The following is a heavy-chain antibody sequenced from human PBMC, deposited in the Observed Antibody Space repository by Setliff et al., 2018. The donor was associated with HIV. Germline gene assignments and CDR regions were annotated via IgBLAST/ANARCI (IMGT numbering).Heavy chain of an antibody. CDR2: INPKSGGT. CDR3: ARGTVVGATIYYFDY. V-gene: IGHV1-2*02. CDR1: GYTFTAYY. Sequence: GASVKVSCKASGYTFTAYYIHWVRQAPGQGLEWMGWINPKSGGTNYAQKFQGRVTMSSDTSISTAHMELGRLRSDDTAVYFCARGTVVGATIYYFDYWGQGTLVTVSS. D-gene: IGHD1-26*01. J-gene: IGHJ4*02.